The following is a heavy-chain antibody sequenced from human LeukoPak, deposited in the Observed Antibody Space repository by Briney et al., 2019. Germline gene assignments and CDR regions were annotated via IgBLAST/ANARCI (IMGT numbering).Heavy chain of an antibody. V-gene: IGHV4-61*02. Sequence: ASQTLSLTCTVSGGSISSGSYYWSWIRQPAGKGLEWIGRIYTSGSTNYNPSLKSRVTISVDTSKNQFSLKLSSVTAADTAVYYCAGGGRGYQYDEYFDYWGQGTLVTVSS. D-gene: IGHD2-2*01. CDR3: AGGGRGYQYDEYFDY. J-gene: IGHJ4*02. CDR2: IYTSGST. CDR1: GGSISSGSYY.